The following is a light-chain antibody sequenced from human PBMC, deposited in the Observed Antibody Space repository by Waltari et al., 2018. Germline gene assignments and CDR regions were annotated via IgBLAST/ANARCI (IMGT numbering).Light chain of an antibody. V-gene: IGLV3-21*04. CDR3: QVWDYDTAHLV. J-gene: IGLJ3*02. Sequence: SYVLTQPPSVSVAPGKTARIACGGNNIGAKSVHWYPERPGQAPVLIIYYDSVRPSGSPERFSGSNSGNTATLTISRVEAGDEADYYCQVWDYDTAHLVFGGGTTLTVV. CDR1: NIGAKS. CDR2: YDS.